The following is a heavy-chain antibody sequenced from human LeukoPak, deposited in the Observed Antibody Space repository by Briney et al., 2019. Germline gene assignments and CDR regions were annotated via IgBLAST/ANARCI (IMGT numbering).Heavy chain of an antibody. CDR3: AREAYGDFDY. J-gene: IGHJ4*02. CDR1: GFTFSSYS. Sequence: GGSLRLSCAASGFTFSSYSMNWVRQAPGKGLEWVSYISSSSSPIYFADSVKGRFTISRDNAKNSLYLQMNSLRAEDTAVYYCAREAYGDFDYWGQGTLVTVSS. D-gene: IGHD4-17*01. V-gene: IGHV3-48*01. CDR2: ISSSSSPI.